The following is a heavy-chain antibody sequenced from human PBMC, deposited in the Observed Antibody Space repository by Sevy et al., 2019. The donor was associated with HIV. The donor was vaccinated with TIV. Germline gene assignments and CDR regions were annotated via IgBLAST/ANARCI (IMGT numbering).Heavy chain of an antibody. D-gene: IGHD6-19*01. J-gene: IGHJ5*02. Sequence: GGSLRLSCAASGFTFDDYAMHWVRQAPGKGLEWVSGISWNSGSIGYADSVKGRFTISRDNAKNSLYLQMNSLRAEDTALYYCAKDIGGWLDPGNSWFDPWGQGTLVTVSS. CDR2: ISWNSGSI. CDR3: AKDIGGWLDPGNSWFDP. V-gene: IGHV3-9*01. CDR1: GFTFDDYA.